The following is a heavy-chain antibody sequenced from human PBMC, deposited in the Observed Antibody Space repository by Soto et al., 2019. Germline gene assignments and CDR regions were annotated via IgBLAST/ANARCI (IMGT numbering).Heavy chain of an antibody. J-gene: IGHJ4*02. Sequence: PSETLSLTCTVSGASISSYYWSWIRQPPGKGLEWIGYIYYSGSTKYNPSLKSRVTISVDTSKNQFSLKLSSVTAADTAVYYCARDHYYDSTGYYDYRGPGTLVTVST. V-gene: IGHV4-59*01. CDR1: GASISSYY. CDR2: IYYSGST. CDR3: ARDHYYDSTGYYDY. D-gene: IGHD3-22*01.